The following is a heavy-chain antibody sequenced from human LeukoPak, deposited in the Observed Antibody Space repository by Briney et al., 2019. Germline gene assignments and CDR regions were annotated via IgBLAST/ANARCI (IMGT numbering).Heavy chain of an antibody. Sequence: GSSVKVSCKASGGTFSSYAISWVRQAPGQGLDWMGGIIPIFGTANYAQKFQGRVTITADKSTSTAYMELSSLRSEYTAVYYCARDGLDYYGSGSYYTRYYYYYMDVWGKGTTVTVSS. CDR2: IIPIFGTA. J-gene: IGHJ6*03. V-gene: IGHV1-69*06. CDR3: ARDGLDYYGSGSYYTRYYYYYMDV. CDR1: GGTFSSYA. D-gene: IGHD3-10*01.